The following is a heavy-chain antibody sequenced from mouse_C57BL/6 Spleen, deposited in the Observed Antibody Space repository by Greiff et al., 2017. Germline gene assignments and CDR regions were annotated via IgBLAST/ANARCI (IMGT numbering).Heavy chain of an antibody. V-gene: IGHV2-2*01. D-gene: IGHD1-1*01. CDR3: ARMHGSSYDYAMDY. CDR1: GFSLTSYG. Sequence: VQLQQSGPGLVQPSQNLSITCTVSGFSLTSYGVHWVRQSPGKGLEWLGVIWSGGSTDYNAAFISRLSISKDNSKSQVFFKMNSLQADDTAIYYCARMHGSSYDYAMDYWGQGTSVTVSS. CDR2: IWSGGST. J-gene: IGHJ4*01.